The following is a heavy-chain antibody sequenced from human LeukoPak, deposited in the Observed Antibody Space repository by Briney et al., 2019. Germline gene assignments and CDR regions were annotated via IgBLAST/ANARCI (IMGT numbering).Heavy chain of an antibody. Sequence: PSETLSLTCSVSGDSISSSAYYWGWVRQSPGRGLEWIGSINFSGTTFYNPSLRIRVSMAVDKSKHQFSLRVPSATAADTAVYYCARQDHQDHGDPNWFDPWGQGILVTVSS. CDR1: GDSISSSAYY. V-gene: IGHV4-39*01. J-gene: IGHJ5*02. CDR3: ARQDHQDHGDPNWFDP. D-gene: IGHD4-17*01. CDR2: INFSGTT.